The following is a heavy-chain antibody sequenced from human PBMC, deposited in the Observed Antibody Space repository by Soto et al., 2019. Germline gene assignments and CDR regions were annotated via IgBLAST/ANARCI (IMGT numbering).Heavy chain of an antibody. D-gene: IGHD3-16*01. CDR3: ARGGEPYYSYSMDV. CDR2: IWYDGSNK. CDR1: GFTFSSYG. J-gene: IGHJ6*03. V-gene: IGHV3-33*01. Sequence: QVQLAESGGGVVQPGRSLRLSCAASGFTFSSYGMHWVRQAPGKGLEWVAVIWYDGSNKYYADTVKGRFTIFRDAYKNTLYLQMNSLRAEDTAVYYCARGGEPYYSYSMDVWGKGTTVTVSS.